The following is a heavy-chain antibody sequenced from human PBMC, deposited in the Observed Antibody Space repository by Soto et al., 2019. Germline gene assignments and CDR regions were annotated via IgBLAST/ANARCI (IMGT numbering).Heavy chain of an antibody. CDR3: ARLEVATALDY. Sequence: TSETLSLTCTVSGGSISNATYYWGWIRQPPGKGLEWIGTIHYSGSYYSGTTSYNPSLKTRVIISIDTSKDQFSLNLSSVTAADTAVYYCARLEVATALDYWGQGTLVTVSS. J-gene: IGHJ4*02. CDR2: IHYSGSYYSGTT. V-gene: IGHV4-39*01. CDR1: GGSISNATYY. D-gene: IGHD5-12*01.